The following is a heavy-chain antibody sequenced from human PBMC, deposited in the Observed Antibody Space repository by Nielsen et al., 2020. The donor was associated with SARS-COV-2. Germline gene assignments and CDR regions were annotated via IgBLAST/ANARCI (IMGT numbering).Heavy chain of an antibody. CDR1: GFTFDDYG. V-gene: IGHV3-20*01. CDR2: INWNGGST. D-gene: IGHD6-6*01. CDR3: ATLGYSSSPSDYYGMDV. Sequence: GESLKISCAASGFTFDDYGMSWVRQAPGKGLEWVSGINWNGGSTGYADSVKGRFTISRDNAKNSLYLQMNSLRAEDTALYHCATLGYSSSPSDYYGMDVWGQGTTVTVSS. J-gene: IGHJ6*02.